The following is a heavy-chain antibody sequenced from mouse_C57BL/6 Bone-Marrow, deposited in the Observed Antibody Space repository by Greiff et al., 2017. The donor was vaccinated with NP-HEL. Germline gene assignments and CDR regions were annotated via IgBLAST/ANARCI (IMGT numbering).Heavy chain of an antibody. CDR1: GYTFTSYG. CDR3: ARCYYGSRVLFAY. D-gene: IGHD1-1*01. Sequence: VQLQQSGAELARPGASVKLSCKASGYTFTSYGISWVKQRTGQGLEWIGEIYPRSGNTYYNEKFKGKATLTADKSSSTAYMELRSLTSEDSAVYFCARCYYGSRVLFAYWGQGTLVTVSA. V-gene: IGHV1-81*01. CDR2: IYPRSGNT. J-gene: IGHJ3*01.